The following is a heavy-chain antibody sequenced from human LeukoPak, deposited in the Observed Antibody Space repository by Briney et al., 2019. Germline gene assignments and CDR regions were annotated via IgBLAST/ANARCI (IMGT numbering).Heavy chain of an antibody. Sequence: GASVKVSCKASGYTFTDYYMHWVRQAAGEGLEWVGWINPTSGGTNYAQKFQDRVTMTRDTSNNTSYMELSRLTSDDTAVYYCAREFRTTTWSYDAFDLWGQGTMVTVSS. CDR2: INPTSGGT. CDR3: AREFRTTTWSYDAFDL. D-gene: IGHD1/OR15-1a*01. J-gene: IGHJ3*01. V-gene: IGHV1-2*02. CDR1: GYTFTDYY.